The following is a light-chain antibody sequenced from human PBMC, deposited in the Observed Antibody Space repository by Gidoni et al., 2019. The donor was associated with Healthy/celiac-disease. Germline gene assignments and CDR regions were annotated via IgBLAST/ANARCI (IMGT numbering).Light chain of an antibody. Sequence: DIQLTQSPSTLSASVGDRVTITCRASQSISSWLAWYQQKPGKAPKLLIYKASSLESGVPSRFSGSGSGTEFTLTISSLQPDDFATYYCQQYNSYPYTFGQGTKLEIK. CDR3: QQYNSYPYT. CDR1: QSISSW. V-gene: IGKV1-5*03. J-gene: IGKJ2*01. CDR2: KAS.